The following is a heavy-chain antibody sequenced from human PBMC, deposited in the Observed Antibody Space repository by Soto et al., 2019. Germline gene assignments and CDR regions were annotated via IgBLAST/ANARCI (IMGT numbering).Heavy chain of an antibody. D-gene: IGHD2-2*02. J-gene: IGHJ5*02. Sequence: SETLSLTCTVSGGSVSSGSYYWSWIRQPPGKGLEWIGYIYYSGSTNYNPSLKSRITISVDTSKNQFSLKLNSVTAADTAVYYCARGYCSSTSCYIWDNWFDPWGQGTLVTVSS. V-gene: IGHV4-61*01. CDR3: ARGYCSSTSCYIWDNWFDP. CDR2: IYYSGST. CDR1: GGSVSSGSYY.